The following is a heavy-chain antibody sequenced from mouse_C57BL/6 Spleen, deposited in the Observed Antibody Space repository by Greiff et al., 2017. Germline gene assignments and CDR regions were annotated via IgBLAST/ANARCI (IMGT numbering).Heavy chain of an antibody. Sequence: EVQLQQSGPVLVKPGASVKMSCKASGYTFTDYYMNWVKQSHGKSLEWIGVINPYNGGTSYNQKFKGKATLTVDKSSSTAYMELNSLTSEDSVVYYCARGWGYGSSYEAYWGQGTLVTVSA. D-gene: IGHD1-1*01. V-gene: IGHV1-19*01. CDR2: INPYNGGT. CDR3: ARGWGYGSSYEAY. CDR1: GYTFTDYY. J-gene: IGHJ3*01.